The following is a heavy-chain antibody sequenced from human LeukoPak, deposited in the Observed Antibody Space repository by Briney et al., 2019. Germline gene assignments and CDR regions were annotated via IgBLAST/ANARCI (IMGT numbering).Heavy chain of an antibody. CDR3: AAVGWEYSSSPLPMDV. V-gene: IGHV1-58*01. J-gene: IGHJ6*02. D-gene: IGHD6-6*01. CDR1: GFTFLSSG. Sequence: GASVKVSCKASGFTFLSSGVQWVRQARGQRLEWIGWIVVGSGNTNYAQKFQERVTITRDMSTTTAYMELSSLRSEDTAVYYCAAVGWEYSSSPLPMDVWGQGTTVTVSS. CDR2: IVVGSGNT.